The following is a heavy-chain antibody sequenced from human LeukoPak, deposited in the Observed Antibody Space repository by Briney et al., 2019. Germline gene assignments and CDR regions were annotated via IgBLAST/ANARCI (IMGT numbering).Heavy chain of an antibody. V-gene: IGHV1-69*06. CDR3: AREGRYCSGGSCYPWFDP. J-gene: IGHJ5*02. Sequence: SVKVSCKASGGTFSSYAISWVRQAPGQGLEWMGGIIPIFGTANYAQKFQGRVTITADKSTSTAYMELSSLRSEDTAVYYCAREGRYCSGGSCYPWFDPWGQGTLVTVSS. D-gene: IGHD2-15*01. CDR1: GGTFSSYA. CDR2: IIPIFGTA.